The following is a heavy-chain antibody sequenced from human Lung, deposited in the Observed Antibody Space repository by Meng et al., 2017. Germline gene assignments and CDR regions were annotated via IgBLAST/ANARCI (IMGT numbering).Heavy chain of an antibody. J-gene: IGHJ4*02. CDR3: ARDVRLLEAYFDY. Sequence: QVQLVQSGAEVKKSGASGKVSWKASGYTFTSYYIHWVRQAPGQGLEWMGLINSSGDYTRYAQRFQGRVTMTRDTSTSTVYMELSSLRSEDTAVYFCARDVRLLEAYFDYWGQGTLVTVSS. CDR2: INSSGDYT. V-gene: IGHV1-46*03. CDR1: GYTFTSYY. D-gene: IGHD6-25*01.